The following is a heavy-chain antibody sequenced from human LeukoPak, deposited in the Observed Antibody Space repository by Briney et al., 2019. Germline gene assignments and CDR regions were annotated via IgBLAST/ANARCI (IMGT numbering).Heavy chain of an antibody. CDR3: ARGRRSSSWSHYYYMDV. J-gene: IGHJ6*03. Sequence: SETLSLTCTVSGGSISSGSYYWSWIRQPAGKGLEWIGRIYTSGSTNYNPSLKSRVTTSVDTSKNQFSLKLSSVTAADTAVYYCARGRRSSSWSHYYYMDVWGKGTTVTVSS. V-gene: IGHV4-61*02. CDR2: IYTSGST. D-gene: IGHD6-13*01. CDR1: GGSISSGSYY.